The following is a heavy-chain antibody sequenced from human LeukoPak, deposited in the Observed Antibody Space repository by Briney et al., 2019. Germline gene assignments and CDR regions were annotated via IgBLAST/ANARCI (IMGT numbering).Heavy chain of an antibody. D-gene: IGHD6-13*01. CDR2: ISSSSSYI. CDR1: GFTFSSYS. J-gene: IGHJ4*02. CDR3: ARNGIMIAAAAFDY. Sequence: GGSLRLSCAASGFTFSSYSMNWVRQAPGKGLEWVSSISSSSSYIYYADSAKGRFTISRDNAKNSLYLQMNSLRAEDTAVYYCARNGIMIAAAAFDYWGQGTLVTVSS. V-gene: IGHV3-21*01.